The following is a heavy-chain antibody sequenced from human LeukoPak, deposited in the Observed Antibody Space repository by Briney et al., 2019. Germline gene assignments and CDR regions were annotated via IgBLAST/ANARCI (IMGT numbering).Heavy chain of an antibody. CDR3: AKDPRGNYVAWLDP. Sequence: ASETLSLTCAVYGGSFSGYYWSWVRQAPGKGLEWVSGISASGVTTHYADSVKGRFTISRDNSKNTLYLQMNSLRVEDTAIYYCAKDPRGNYVAWLDPWGQGTLVTVSS. J-gene: IGHJ5*02. CDR2: ISASGVTT. V-gene: IGHV3-23*01. CDR1: GGSFSGYY. D-gene: IGHD4-11*01.